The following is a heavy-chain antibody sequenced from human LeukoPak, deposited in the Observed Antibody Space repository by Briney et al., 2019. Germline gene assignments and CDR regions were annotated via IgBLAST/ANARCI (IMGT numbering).Heavy chain of an antibody. CDR2: IMPNGETR. CDR3: ARDRDGGCAFDI. CDR1: GFSFSNYV. D-gene: IGHD6-19*01. J-gene: IGHJ3*02. V-gene: IGHV3-64*01. Sequence: PGGSLRLPCAASGFSFSNYVMHWVRQAPGKGLEYVSAIMPNGETRGYANSVKGRFTISRDNSKNTLYLQMGSLRAEDMAIYYCARDRDGGCAFDIWGQGTLATVSS.